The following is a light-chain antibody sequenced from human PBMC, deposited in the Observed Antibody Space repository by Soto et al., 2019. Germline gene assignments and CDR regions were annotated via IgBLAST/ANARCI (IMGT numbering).Light chain of an antibody. CDR3: QQYYSTPRT. CDR2: WAS. CDR1: QTVLYSSNSKNY. V-gene: IGKV4-1*01. J-gene: IGKJ1*01. Sequence: DIVMTQSPDSLAVSLGERATINCKSSQTVLYSSNSKNYLAWYQQKPGQPPMLLIYWASTRESGVPDRFSGSGSGTDFTLTISSLQAEDVAVYYCQQYYSTPRTFGQGTKVEIK.